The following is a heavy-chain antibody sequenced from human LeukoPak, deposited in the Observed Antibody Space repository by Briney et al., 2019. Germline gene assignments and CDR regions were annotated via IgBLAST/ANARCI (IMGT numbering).Heavy chain of an antibody. Sequence: SETLSLTCTVSGGSISSGSYYWSWIRQPAGKGLEWIGRINTSGSTNYNPSLKSRVTMSVDTSKNQFSLKLSSVTAADTAVYYCARGAYYYDSINYYWFDPWGQGTLVTVSS. CDR3: ARGAYYYDSINYYWFDP. V-gene: IGHV4-61*02. D-gene: IGHD3-22*01. CDR2: INTSGST. CDR1: GGSISSGSYY. J-gene: IGHJ5*02.